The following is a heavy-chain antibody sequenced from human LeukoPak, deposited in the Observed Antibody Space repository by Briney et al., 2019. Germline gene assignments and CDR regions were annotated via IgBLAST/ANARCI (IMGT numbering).Heavy chain of an antibody. J-gene: IGHJ3*02. CDR3: ANLVVSSAFDI. D-gene: IGHD3-22*01. Sequence: GGSLRLSCAVSGFTFSDYDMNWVRQAPGKGLEWVSSISSTGNYIYYAGSVMGRFTISRDNTKNSLSLQMNSLRAEDTAVYYCANLVVSSAFDIWGQGTMVTVSS. V-gene: IGHV3-21*06. CDR2: ISSTGNYI. CDR1: GFTFSDYD.